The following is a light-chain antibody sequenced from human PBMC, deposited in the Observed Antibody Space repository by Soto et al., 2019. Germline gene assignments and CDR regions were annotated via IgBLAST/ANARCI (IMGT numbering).Light chain of an antibody. Sequence: QSVLTQPPSVSGAPRQRVTISCTGSSSNIGAPYDVHWYQQLPGTAPKVLIHGNSNRPSGVPDRFSGSRFGTSASLAITGLQAEDEADYFCQAYDSRLSGYVFGAGTKVTVL. CDR3: QAYDSRLSGYV. V-gene: IGLV1-40*01. CDR1: SSNIGAPYD. J-gene: IGLJ1*01. CDR2: GNS.